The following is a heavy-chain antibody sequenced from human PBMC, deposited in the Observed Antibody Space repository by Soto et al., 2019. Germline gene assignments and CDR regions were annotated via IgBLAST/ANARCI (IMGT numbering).Heavy chain of an antibody. D-gene: IGHD6-19*01. Sequence: PGESLKISCKGSGYSFTSYWIGWVRQMPGKGLEWMGIIYPGDSDTRYSPSFQGQVTISADKSISTAYLQWSSLKASDTAMYYCARAKQWLVGGYYYYGMDVWGQGTTVTVSS. V-gene: IGHV5-51*01. CDR3: ARAKQWLVGGYYYYGMDV. CDR2: IYPGDSDT. CDR1: GYSFTSYW. J-gene: IGHJ6*02.